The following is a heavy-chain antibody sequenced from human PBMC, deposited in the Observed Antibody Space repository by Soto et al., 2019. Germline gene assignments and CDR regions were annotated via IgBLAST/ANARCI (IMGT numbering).Heavy chain of an antibody. CDR2: IVPIHDTT. V-gene: IGHV1-69*01. CDR1: RGTFSNYA. Sequence: QVQLVQTGAEVKRPGSSVNVSCTASRGTFSNYAILWVRQAPGQGLEWMGGIVPIHDTTDYAQKFQGRVTITADEPSSTAYMELRSLRSEDTAVYYSAADYDGLLSWGQGTLVTVSS. J-gene: IGHJ5*02. CDR3: AADYDGLLS. D-gene: IGHD3-3*01.